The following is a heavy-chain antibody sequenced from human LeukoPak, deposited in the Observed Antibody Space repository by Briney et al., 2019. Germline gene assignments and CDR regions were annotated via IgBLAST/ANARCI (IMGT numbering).Heavy chain of an antibody. V-gene: IGHV4-34*01. CDR2: INHSGST. Sequence: SETLSLTCAVYGGSFSGYYWSWIRQPPGKGLEWIGEINHSGSTNYNPSLKSRVTISVDTSKNQFSLKLSSVTAADTAVYYCARGILTSDLIIAAAGLNWFDPWGQGTLVTVSS. D-gene: IGHD6-13*01. CDR3: ARGILTSDLIIAAAGLNWFDP. CDR1: GGSFSGYY. J-gene: IGHJ5*02.